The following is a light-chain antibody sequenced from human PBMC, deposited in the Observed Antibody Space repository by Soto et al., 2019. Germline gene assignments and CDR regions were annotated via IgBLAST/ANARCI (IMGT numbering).Light chain of an antibody. V-gene: IGLV2-14*01. CDR3: SSFTSINTCV. CDR1: SSDVGGYNY. CDR2: EVS. Sequence: QSALTQPASVSGSPGQSITISCTGTSSDVGGYNYVSWYQQHPGKAPKLMIYEVSNRPSGVSNRFSGSKSGNTASLTISGLQAEDEADYYCSSFTSINTCVFGAGTKLTVL. J-gene: IGLJ3*02.